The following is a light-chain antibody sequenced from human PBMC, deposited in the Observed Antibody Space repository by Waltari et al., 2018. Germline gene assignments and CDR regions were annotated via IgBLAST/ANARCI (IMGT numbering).Light chain of an antibody. Sequence: DIQMTQSPSSLSASVGDRVTITCRASQSVGDYLNWDKQKPGKAPKLLIYAASNLQSGVPSRFSGSGSGTDFTLTISTLQPEDFAAYYCQQAYRTPLTFGGGTKVEIK. V-gene: IGKV1-39*01. CDR2: AAS. CDR3: QQAYRTPLT. J-gene: IGKJ4*01. CDR1: QSVGDY.